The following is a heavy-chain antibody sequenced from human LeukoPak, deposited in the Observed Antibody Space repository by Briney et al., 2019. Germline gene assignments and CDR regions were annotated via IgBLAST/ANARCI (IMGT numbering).Heavy chain of an antibody. CDR2: IKQDGSEK. J-gene: IGHJ4*02. CDR1: GFTFSSYW. Sequence: GGSLRLSCAASGFTFSSYWMSWVRQAPGKGLKWVANIKQDGSEKYYVDSVKGRFTISRDNAKNSLYLQMNSLRAEDTAVYYCAREVRYSRSRFDYWGQGTLVTVSS. CDR3: AREVRYSRSRFDY. D-gene: IGHD6-13*01. V-gene: IGHV3-7*01.